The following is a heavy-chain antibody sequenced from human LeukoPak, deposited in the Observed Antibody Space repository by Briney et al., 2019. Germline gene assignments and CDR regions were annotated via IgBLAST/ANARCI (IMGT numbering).Heavy chain of an antibody. CDR3: ARGPWTTVTLDYFDY. J-gene: IGHJ4*02. CDR2: IYYSGST. V-gene: IGHV4-31*03. Sequence: SETLSLTCTVSGGSISSGGYYWSWIRQHPGKGLEWIGYIYYSGSTYYNPSLKSRVTISVDTSKNQFSLKLSSVTAADTAVYYCARGPWTTVTLDYFDYWGQGTLVTVSS. CDR1: GGSISSGGYY. D-gene: IGHD4-17*01.